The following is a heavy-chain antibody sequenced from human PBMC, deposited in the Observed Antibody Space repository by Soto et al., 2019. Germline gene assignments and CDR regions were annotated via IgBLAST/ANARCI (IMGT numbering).Heavy chain of an antibody. D-gene: IGHD3-9*01. Sequence: ASVKVSCKASGYTFTSYDINWVRQATGQGLEWMGWMNPNSGNTGYAQKFQGRVTMTRNTSISTAYMELSSLRSEDTAVYYCARGRLLRYFDLLGTFASERDNCSDPWGQATPVTV. CDR2: MNPNSGNT. CDR3: ARGRLLRYFDLLGTFASERDNCSDP. V-gene: IGHV1-8*01. CDR1: GYTFTSYD. J-gene: IGHJ5*02.